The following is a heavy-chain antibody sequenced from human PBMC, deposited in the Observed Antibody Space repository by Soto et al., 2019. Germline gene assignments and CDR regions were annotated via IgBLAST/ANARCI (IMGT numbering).Heavy chain of an antibody. CDR1: GFTFNNYA. D-gene: IGHD3-10*01. CDR2: ISGSGGST. CDR3: ARGGFGSGYYYYYYGMDV. V-gene: IGHV3-23*01. J-gene: IGHJ6*02. Sequence: GGSLRLSCAASGFTFNNYAMSWVRQAPGKGLEWVSAISGSGGSTYYADSVKGRFTISRDNSKNTLYLQMNSPRAEDTAVYYCARGGFGSGYYYYYYGMDVWGQGTTVTVSS.